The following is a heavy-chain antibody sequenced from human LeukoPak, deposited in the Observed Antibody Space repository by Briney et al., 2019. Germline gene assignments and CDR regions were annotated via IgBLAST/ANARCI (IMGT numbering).Heavy chain of an antibody. CDR2: IRTYNGNT. V-gene: IGHV1-18*01. J-gene: IGHJ3*02. D-gene: IGHD5-12*01. Sequence: ASVKVSCKASGYTFTSYGINWVRQAPGQGLEWMGWIRTYNGNTNYAQKFQGRVTMTRDTSISTAYMELSRLRSDDTAVYYCARVFSFNVATGLPFDIWGQGTMVTVSS. CDR3: ARVFSFNVATGLPFDI. CDR1: GYTFTSYG.